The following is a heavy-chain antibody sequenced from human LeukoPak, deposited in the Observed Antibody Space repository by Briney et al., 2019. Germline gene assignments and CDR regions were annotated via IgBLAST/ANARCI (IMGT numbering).Heavy chain of an antibody. CDR3: ARDSRYDYVWGSYRHTSYYFDY. Sequence: GGSLRLSCAASGFTFSSYAMHWVRQAPGKGLEWVAVISYDGSNKYYADSVKGRFTISRDNSKNTLYLQMNSLRAEDTAVYYCARDSRYDYVWGSYRHTSYYFDYWGQGTLVTVSS. J-gene: IGHJ4*02. CDR1: GFTFSSYA. CDR2: ISYDGSNK. D-gene: IGHD3-16*02. V-gene: IGHV3-30*04.